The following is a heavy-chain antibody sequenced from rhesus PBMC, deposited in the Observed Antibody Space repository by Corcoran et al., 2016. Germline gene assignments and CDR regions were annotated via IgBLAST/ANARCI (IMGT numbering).Heavy chain of an antibody. J-gene: IGHJ4*01. CDR2: INSAGSST. V-gene: IGHV3-14*01. CDR1: GFTFSSYW. D-gene: IGHD4-29*01. CDR3: ARGRWVASFYY. Sequence: EVQLVESGGGLAKPGGSLRLSCAASGFTFSSYWMHWVRQAPGKGLEWISAINSAGSSTYYADSVKGRFTISRENAKNTLYLQMDSLGAEDTAVYYWARGRWVASFYYWGQGVLVTVSS.